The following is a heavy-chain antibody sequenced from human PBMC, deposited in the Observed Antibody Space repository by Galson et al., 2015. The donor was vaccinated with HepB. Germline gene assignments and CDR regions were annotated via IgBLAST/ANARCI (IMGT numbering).Heavy chain of an antibody. CDR2: INPSGGST. Sequence: SVKVSCKASGSTFTSYYMHWVRQAPGQGLEWMGIINPSGGSTSYAQKFQGRVTMTRDTSTSTVYMELSSLRSEDTAVYYCAREGVSGTTSLYYGMDVWGQGTTVTVSS. D-gene: IGHD1-7*01. J-gene: IGHJ6*02. CDR3: AREGVSGTTSLYYGMDV. V-gene: IGHV1-46*01. CDR1: GSTFTSYY.